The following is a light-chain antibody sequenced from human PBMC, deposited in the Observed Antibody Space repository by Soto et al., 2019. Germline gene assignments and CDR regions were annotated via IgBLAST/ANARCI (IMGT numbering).Light chain of an antibody. V-gene: IGLV2-23*02. CDR1: SSDVGYYNF. Sequence: QSVLTQPASVSGSPGQSITVSCTGTSSDVGYYNFVSWYQHRPGKAPKLLIFEVTKRPSGVSHRFSGSKSGNTASLTISGLQAKDEADYYCCSYAGSSSYVFGSGTKVTVL. CDR2: EVT. CDR3: CSYAGSSSYV. J-gene: IGLJ1*01.